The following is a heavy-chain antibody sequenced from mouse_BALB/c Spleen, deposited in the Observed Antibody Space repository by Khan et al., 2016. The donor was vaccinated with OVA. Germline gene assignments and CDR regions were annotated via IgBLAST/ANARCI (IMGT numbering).Heavy chain of an antibody. J-gene: IGHJ4*01. V-gene: IGHV1-18*01. CDR2: INPKNGVT. Sequence: MQLQQSGPELVKPGASVKISCKSSGYTFTEYTLHWVKQSHGKSLEWIGVINPKNGVTNYNQKFKGKATLTVDKSSSTAYMEFRSLTSEDSAVYYCARDAGRYWGQGTSVTVSS. D-gene: IGHD3-3*01. CDR1: GYTFTEYT. CDR3: ARDAGRY.